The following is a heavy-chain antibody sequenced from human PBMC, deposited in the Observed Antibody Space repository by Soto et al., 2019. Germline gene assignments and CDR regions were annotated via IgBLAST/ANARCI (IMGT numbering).Heavy chain of an antibody. V-gene: IGHV2-5*01. Sequence: SGPKLVNPTQTLALTCTFSGFSLTNTGVTVGWIRQPPGKALEWLALMYWHDDKRYNPSLRNRLTIAKDTSKNRVVLTLANVGPVDTATYFCARSHFEILTGPFDCRGGGTLVTVSS. D-gene: IGHD3-9*01. CDR3: ARSHFEILTGPFDC. J-gene: IGHJ5*01. CDR2: MYWHDDK. CDR1: GFSLTNTGVT.